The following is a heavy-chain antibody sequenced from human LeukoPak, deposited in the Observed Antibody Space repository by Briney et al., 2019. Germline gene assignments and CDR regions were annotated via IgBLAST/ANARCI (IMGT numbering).Heavy chain of an antibody. V-gene: IGHV4-4*02. J-gene: IGHJ6*02. CDR2: IYHSGST. D-gene: IGHD3-10*01. Sequence: SETLSLTCAVSGGSISSSNWWSWVRQPPGKGLEWIGEIYHSGSTNYNPSLKSRVTISVDKSKNQFSLKLSSVTAADTAVYYCTGGSGSYYILGRWNRGMDVWGQGTTVTVSS. CDR3: TGGSGSYYILGRWNRGMDV. CDR1: GGSISSSNW.